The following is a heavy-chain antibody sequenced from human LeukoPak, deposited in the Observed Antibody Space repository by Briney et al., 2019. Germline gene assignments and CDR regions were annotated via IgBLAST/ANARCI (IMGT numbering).Heavy chain of an antibody. CDR3: AKRRGLELLYYYYMDV. D-gene: IGHD1-7*01. Sequence: GGSLRLSCVASGFSFSSHAMHWVRQAPGKGLDWVAVISYDGSNEYYADSVKGRFTISRDNSKNTLFLQMNSLRAEDTAVYYCAKRRGLELLYYYYMDVWGKGTTVTVSS. V-gene: IGHV3-30*04. CDR2: ISYDGSNE. CDR1: GFSFSSHA. J-gene: IGHJ6*03.